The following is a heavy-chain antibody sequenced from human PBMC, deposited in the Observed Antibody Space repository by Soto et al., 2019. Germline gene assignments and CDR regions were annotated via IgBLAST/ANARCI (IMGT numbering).Heavy chain of an antibody. CDR1: GDSIRSYF. CDR3: ASSKMGLISVLET. Sequence: LSETLSLTCNVSGDSIRSYFWSWIRQPPGKGLEWIGYIPYSGGPTYNPSLKSRVTISIDTSKKQFSLKMTSVTAADTAVYYCASSKMGLISVLETWGQGTLVTVSS. J-gene: IGHJ5*02. D-gene: IGHD2-8*01. CDR2: IPYSGGP. V-gene: IGHV4-59*01.